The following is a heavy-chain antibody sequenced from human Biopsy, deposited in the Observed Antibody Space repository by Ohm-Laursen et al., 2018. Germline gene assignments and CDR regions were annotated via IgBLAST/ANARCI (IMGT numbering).Heavy chain of an antibody. Sequence: TLSLTCTVSGGSISNNNYYWGWIRQPPGKGLEWIGSIFYRGSTHYKPSLKSRVNISVDTSKNQFSLKLNSVTAADTAVYYCAKDYDTSGYYYVSWGQGTLVTVSS. CDR1: GGSISNNNYY. CDR3: AKDYDTSGYYYVS. J-gene: IGHJ5*02. CDR2: IFYRGST. D-gene: IGHD3-22*01. V-gene: IGHV4-39*01.